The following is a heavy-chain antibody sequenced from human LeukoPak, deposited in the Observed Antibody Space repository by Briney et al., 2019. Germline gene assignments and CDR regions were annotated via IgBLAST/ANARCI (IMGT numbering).Heavy chain of an antibody. CDR1: GFTFSDYY. J-gene: IGHJ4*02. V-gene: IGHV3-30*18. D-gene: IGHD5-18*01. CDR3: AKAEEWIQLWSTFDY. Sequence: GGSLRLSCAASGFTFSDYYMSWTRQAPGKGLEWVAVISYDGSNKYYADSVKGRFTISRDNSKNTLYLQMNSLRAEDTAVYYCAKAEEWIQLWSTFDYWGQGTLATVSS. CDR2: ISYDGSNK.